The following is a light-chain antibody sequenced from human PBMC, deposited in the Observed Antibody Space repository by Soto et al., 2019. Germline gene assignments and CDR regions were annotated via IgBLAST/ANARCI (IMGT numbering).Light chain of an antibody. Sequence: DIQMTQSPSSLSASVGDRVTITCQASQDISNYLNWYQQKPGKAPKLLIYDASNLETGVPSRFSERGLGSDFTFTISSLQPEDIAAYYCEQYDNRLPVTFGPGTKVDIK. V-gene: IGKV1-33*01. CDR1: QDISNY. CDR3: EQYDNRLPVT. CDR2: DAS. J-gene: IGKJ3*01.